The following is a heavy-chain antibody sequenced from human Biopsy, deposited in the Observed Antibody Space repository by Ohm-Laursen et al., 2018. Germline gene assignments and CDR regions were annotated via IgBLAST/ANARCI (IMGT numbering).Heavy chain of an antibody. D-gene: IGHD3-10*01. CDR2: ISWQSATR. CDR1: GFSFEDYG. V-gene: IGHV3-9*01. CDR3: TRAEAGSGSLLYFDY. J-gene: IGHJ4*02. Sequence: SLRLSCAASGFSFEDYGMHWVRQAPGKGLEWVSSISWQSATRNYADSVKGRFAISRDNAKDTVFLQMNSLRAEDTAVYYCTRAEAGSGSLLYFDYWGQGTLVTVSS.